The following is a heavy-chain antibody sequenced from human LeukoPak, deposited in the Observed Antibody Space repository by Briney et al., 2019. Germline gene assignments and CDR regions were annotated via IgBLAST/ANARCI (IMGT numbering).Heavy chain of an antibody. V-gene: IGHV3-48*01. CDR1: GYTLTELS. Sequence: SCKVSGYTLTELSMHWVRQAPGKGLEWVSYISSNSSTIYYADSVKGRFTISRDNAKNSLYLQMNSLRAEDTAVYYCASQGYSYGENWGQGTLVTVSS. J-gene: IGHJ4*02. CDR3: ASQGYSYGEN. D-gene: IGHD5-18*01. CDR2: ISSNSSTI.